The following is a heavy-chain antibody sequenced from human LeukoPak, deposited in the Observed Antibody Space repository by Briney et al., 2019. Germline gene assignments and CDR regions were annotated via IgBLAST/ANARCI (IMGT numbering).Heavy chain of an antibody. CDR2: ISSTSIYI. J-gene: IGHJ4*02. CDR1: GFTFSSYS. V-gene: IGHV3-21*01. Sequence: GGSLRLSCAPSGFTFSSYSMNWVPQAPGKGLEGVSYISSTSIYISYADSVKGRFTISSDNAKNSLYLQMNSLRAEDTAVYYCARDPTPSTQDCSRTSCFYVDYWGQGTLVTVSS. CDR3: ARDPTPSTQDCSRTSCFYVDY. D-gene: IGHD2-2*01.